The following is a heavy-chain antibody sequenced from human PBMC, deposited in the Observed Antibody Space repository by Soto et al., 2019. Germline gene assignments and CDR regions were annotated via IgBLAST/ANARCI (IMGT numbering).Heavy chain of an antibody. J-gene: IGHJ6*02. Sequence: PELSLRLSCDPSAFTLTTHSMNWVRQASGKGLEWVSSITSSSSNIHYADSVTGRFTISRDNARNSLHLQMNSMRAEDTAVYHCVGERGLSSFYCMDDLDQGTTVTVSS. CDR2: ITSSSSNI. CDR1: AFTLTTHS. CDR3: VGERGLSSFYCMDD. V-gene: IGHV3-21*01.